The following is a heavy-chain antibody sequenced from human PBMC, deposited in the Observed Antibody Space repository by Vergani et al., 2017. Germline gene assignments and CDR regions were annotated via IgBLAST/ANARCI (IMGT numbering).Heavy chain of an antibody. V-gene: IGHV3-7*01. CDR3: VRDVRVSRT. J-gene: IGHJ3*01. Sequence: VQLVESGGGLVKPGGSLRLSCAASGFTFSDYYMSWIRQAPGKGLEWVANIKQDGSEKYYVDSVKGRFTISRDNAKNSLYLDMSSLRAEDTAVYYCVRDVRVSRTWGQGTLVAVSS. CDR2: IKQDGSEK. CDR1: GFTFSDYY.